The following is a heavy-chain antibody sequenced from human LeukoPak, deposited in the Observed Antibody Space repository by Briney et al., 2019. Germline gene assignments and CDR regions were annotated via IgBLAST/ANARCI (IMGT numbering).Heavy chain of an antibody. V-gene: IGHV1-18*04. Sequence: ASVKVSCKASGYTFTSYGISWVRQAPGKGLAWMGWISAYNGNTNYAQKLQGRVTMTTDTSTSTAYMELRSLRSDDTAVYYCARDFSSGWWDYWGQGTLVTVSS. CDR2: ISAYNGNT. CDR3: ARDFSSGWWDY. J-gene: IGHJ4*02. D-gene: IGHD6-19*01. CDR1: GYTFTSYG.